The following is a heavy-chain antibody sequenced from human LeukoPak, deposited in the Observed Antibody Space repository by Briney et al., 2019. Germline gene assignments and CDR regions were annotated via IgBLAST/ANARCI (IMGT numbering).Heavy chain of an antibody. D-gene: IGHD3-10*01. CDR2: INHSGST. J-gene: IGHJ4*02. CDR1: GGSISNYY. CDR3: ARAWYYYGSGSYFSGNLDY. V-gene: IGHV4-34*01. Sequence: SETLSLTCTVSGGSISNYYWSWIRQPPGKGLEWIGEINHSGSTNYNPSLKSRVTISVDTSKNQFSLKLSSVTAADTAVYYCARAWYYYGSGSYFSGNLDYWGQGTLVTVSS.